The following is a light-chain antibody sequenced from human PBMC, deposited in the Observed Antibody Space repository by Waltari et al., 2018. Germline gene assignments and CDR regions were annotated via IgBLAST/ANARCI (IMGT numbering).Light chain of an antibody. CDR1: QMMCNN. Sequence: AKQMMCNNFNEYQQKRGQSPMLLIEYASQSISGVPSRFSGSGSGTEFTLTINSLEAEDAAAYYCHQNNNLPYTFGQGTKLEIK. CDR3: HQNNNLPYT. V-gene: IGKV6D-21*02. J-gene: IGKJ2*01. CDR2: YAS.